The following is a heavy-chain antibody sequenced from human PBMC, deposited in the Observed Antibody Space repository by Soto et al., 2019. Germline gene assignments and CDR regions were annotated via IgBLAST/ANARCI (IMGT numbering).Heavy chain of an antibody. D-gene: IGHD1-26*01. V-gene: IGHV4-59*01. CDR1: GGSISSYY. Sequence: QVQLQESGPGLVKPSETLSLTCTVSGGSISSYYWSWIRQPPGKGLEWIGYIYYSGSTNYNPSLKSRVTISVDTSKNQFSLKLSSVTAADTAVYYCARRYGENFDYWGQGTLVTVSS. CDR2: IYYSGST. CDR3: ARRYGENFDY. J-gene: IGHJ4*02.